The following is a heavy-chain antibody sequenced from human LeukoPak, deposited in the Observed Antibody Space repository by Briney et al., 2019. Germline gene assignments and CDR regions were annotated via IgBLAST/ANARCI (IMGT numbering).Heavy chain of an antibody. J-gene: IGHJ4*02. CDR2: IYYSGST. CDR3: ARGYYDSTGYPFDY. CDR1: GGSISSSSYY. D-gene: IGHD3-22*01. V-gene: IGHV4-39*01. Sequence: SETLSLTCTVSGGSISSSSYYWGWIRQPPGKGLEWIGSIYYSGSTYYNPSLKSRVTISVDTSKNQFSLKLSTVTAADTAVYYRARGYYDSTGYPFDYWGQGTLVTVSS.